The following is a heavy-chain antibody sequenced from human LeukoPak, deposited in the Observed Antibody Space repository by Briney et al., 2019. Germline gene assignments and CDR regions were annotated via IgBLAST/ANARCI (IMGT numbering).Heavy chain of an antibody. CDR2: ISSSTSYI. CDR1: GFTFSSYS. J-gene: IGHJ4*02. Sequence: GGSLRLSCAASGFTFSSYSMNWVRQAPGKGLEWVSSISSSTSYIYYTDSVKGRFTISRDNAKNSLYLQMNSLRAEDTAVYYCARDASLRFLEWSIDYWGQGTLVTVSS. D-gene: IGHD3-3*01. V-gene: IGHV3-21*01. CDR3: ARDASLRFLEWSIDY.